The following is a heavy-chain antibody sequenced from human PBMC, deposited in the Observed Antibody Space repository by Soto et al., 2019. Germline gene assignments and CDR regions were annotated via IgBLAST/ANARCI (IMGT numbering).Heavy chain of an antibody. D-gene: IGHD3-16*01. Sequence: SETLSLTCDVSSVSITSSNWWTWVRHPPGKGLELLGKISHSGTVNYNATLRSRVTISVDKPKNQLSLKLMSVTAADTAVYYCARDYDGFAYWGQGILVTVSS. CDR2: ISHSGTV. J-gene: IGHJ4*02. V-gene: IGHV4-4*02. CDR1: SVSITSSNW. CDR3: ARDYDGFAY.